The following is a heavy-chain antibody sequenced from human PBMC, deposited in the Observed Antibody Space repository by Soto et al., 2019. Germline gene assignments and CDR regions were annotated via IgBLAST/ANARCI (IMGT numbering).Heavy chain of an antibody. J-gene: IGHJ5*02. CDR3: ARRGPPNCSSTSCPPSRFDP. Sequence: PGESLKISCKGSGYSFTSYWISWVRQMPGKGLEWMGRIDPSDSYTNYSPSFQGHVTISADKSISTAYLQWSSLKASDTAMYYCARRGPPNCSSTSCPPSRFDPWGQGTLVTVSS. CDR1: GYSFTSYW. D-gene: IGHD2-2*01. V-gene: IGHV5-10-1*01. CDR2: IDPSDSYT.